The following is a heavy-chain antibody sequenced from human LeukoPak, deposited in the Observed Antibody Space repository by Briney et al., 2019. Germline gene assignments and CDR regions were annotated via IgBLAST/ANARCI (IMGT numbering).Heavy chain of an antibody. CDR3: AKDSYGGNSVGYYGRDV. Sequence: PGGSLRLSCAASGFTFDDYAMHWVRQAPGKGLEWVSGISWNSGSTGYADSVKGRFTISRDNAKNSLYLQMNSLRAEDTALYYCAKDSYGGNSVGYYGRDVWGQGTTVTVSS. J-gene: IGHJ6*02. CDR1: GFTFDDYA. D-gene: IGHD4-23*01. V-gene: IGHV3-9*01. CDR2: ISWNSGST.